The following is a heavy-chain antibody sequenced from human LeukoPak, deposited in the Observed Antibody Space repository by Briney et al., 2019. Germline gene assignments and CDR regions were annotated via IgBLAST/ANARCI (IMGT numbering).Heavy chain of an antibody. Sequence: GGSLRLSCAASGVTFSSYGMRWVRQAPGKGLEWVALISSDGNDKLYGDSVKGRFTISRDDSKSTLYLQMNSLRSEDTAVYYCTTKVIRGNSGDDYDDWGQGTLVTVSS. CDR1: GVTFSSYG. V-gene: IGHV3-30*03. D-gene: IGHD5-12*01. CDR3: TTKVIRGNSGDDYDD. CDR2: ISSDGNDK. J-gene: IGHJ4*02.